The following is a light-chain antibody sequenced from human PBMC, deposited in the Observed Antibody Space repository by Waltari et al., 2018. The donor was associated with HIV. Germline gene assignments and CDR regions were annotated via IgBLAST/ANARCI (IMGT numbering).Light chain of an antibody. J-gene: IGLJ2*01. CDR2: LNSDRRH. CDR3: QTWGTGMQV. Sequence: QVVLTQPPSAYASLGASVKLTCTLSSGHINYVIAWHQQQPTKGPRFLMKLNSDRRHSKGDGIPDRFSGSSSGAERYLTIASLQSEDEGDYFCQTWGTGMQVFGGGTRLTVL. CDR1: SGHINYV. V-gene: IGLV4-69*01.